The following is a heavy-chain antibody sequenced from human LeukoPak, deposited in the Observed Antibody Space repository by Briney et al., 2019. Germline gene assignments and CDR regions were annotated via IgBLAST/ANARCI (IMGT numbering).Heavy chain of an antibody. J-gene: IGHJ4*02. Sequence: GGSLRLSCAASGFTFSSYSTNWVRQAPGKGLEWVSSISSSSSYIYYADSVKGRFTISRDNAKNTLYLQMNSLRAEDTAVYYCAGERSWSGYSNWGQGTLVTVSS. D-gene: IGHD3-3*01. CDR3: AGERSWSGYSN. CDR2: ISSSSSYI. V-gene: IGHV3-21*01. CDR1: GFTFSSYS.